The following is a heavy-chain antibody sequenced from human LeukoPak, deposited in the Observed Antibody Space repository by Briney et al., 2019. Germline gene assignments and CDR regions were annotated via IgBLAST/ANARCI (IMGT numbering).Heavy chain of an antibody. V-gene: IGHV4-4*07. CDR1: GGSISSYY. CDR3: ARDSPIYCTSTSCSYDAFDI. CDR2: IYTSGST. J-gene: IGHJ3*02. D-gene: IGHD2-2*01. Sequence: SETLSLTCSVSGGSISSYYWSWIRQPAGKGLEWIGRIYTSGSTNYNPSLKSRVTMSIDTSTNQFSLKLSSVTAADTAMYYCARDSPIYCTSTSCSYDAFDIWGQGTMVTVSS.